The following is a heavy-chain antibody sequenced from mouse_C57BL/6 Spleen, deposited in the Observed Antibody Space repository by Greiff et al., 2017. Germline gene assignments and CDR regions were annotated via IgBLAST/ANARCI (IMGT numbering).Heavy chain of an antibody. CDR1: GYTFTSYW. CDR2: IDPSDSET. CDR3: AREGVSTRYFDV. D-gene: IGHD5-1*01. V-gene: IGHV1-52*01. Sequence: QVQLQQPGAELVRPGSSVKLSCKASGYTFTSYWMHWVKQRPIQGLEWIGNIDPSDSETHYNQKFKDKATLTVDKSSSTAYMQLSSLTSEDSAVYYCAREGVSTRYFDVWGTGTTGTVSS. J-gene: IGHJ1*03.